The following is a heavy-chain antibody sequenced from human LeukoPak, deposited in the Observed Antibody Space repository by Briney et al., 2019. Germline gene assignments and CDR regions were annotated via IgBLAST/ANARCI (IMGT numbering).Heavy chain of an antibody. Sequence: QTGGSLRLSCAASRFTVSSNYMSWVRQAPGKGLEWVSVIYSGGSTYYADSVKGRFTISRDNSKNTLYLQMNSLRAEDTAVYYCARLNVDTAMVTGHFDYWGQGTLVTVSS. D-gene: IGHD5-18*01. V-gene: IGHV3-53*01. CDR1: RFTVSSNY. CDR3: ARLNVDTAMVTGHFDY. J-gene: IGHJ4*02. CDR2: IYSGGST.